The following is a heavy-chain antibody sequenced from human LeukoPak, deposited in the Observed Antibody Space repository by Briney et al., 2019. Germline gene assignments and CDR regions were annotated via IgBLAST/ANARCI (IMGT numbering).Heavy chain of an antibody. J-gene: IGHJ6*02. D-gene: IGHD3-16*01. CDR3: ARESCDKNWDYYYGMDV. Sequence: SQTLSLTCTVSGGSISSGDYYWSWIRQPPGKGLEWIGYIYYSGSTYYNPSLKSRVTISVDTSKNQFSLKLSSVTAADTAVYYCARESCDKNWDYYYGMDVWGQGTTVTVSS. CDR2: IYYSGST. V-gene: IGHV4-30-4*01. CDR1: GGSISSGDYY.